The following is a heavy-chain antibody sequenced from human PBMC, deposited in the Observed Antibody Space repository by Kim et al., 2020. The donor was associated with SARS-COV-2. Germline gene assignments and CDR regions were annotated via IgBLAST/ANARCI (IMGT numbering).Heavy chain of an antibody. J-gene: IGHJ4*02. D-gene: IGHD1-1*01. Sequence: GKGRFTISRGNSKTTLYLQTNSLRAEDTAVYYCARESRVQLERRGYFDYWGQGTLVTVSS. CDR3: ARESRVQLERRGYFDY. V-gene: IGHV3-30*07.